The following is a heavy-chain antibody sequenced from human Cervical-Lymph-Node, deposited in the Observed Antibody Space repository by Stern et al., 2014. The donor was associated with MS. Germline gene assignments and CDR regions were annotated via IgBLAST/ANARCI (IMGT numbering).Heavy chain of an antibody. D-gene: IGHD3-10*01. CDR1: GFTFDDYA. Sequence: VQLVESGGGLVQPGRSLRLSCAASGFTFDDYAMHWVRQAPGKGLEWVSGISWNSGSRGYADSVKGRFTISRDNAKNSLYLQMNSLRAEDTAFYYCAKGHYYGSGSLDYWGQGTLVTVSS. J-gene: IGHJ4*02. CDR2: ISWNSGSR. CDR3: AKGHYYGSGSLDY. V-gene: IGHV3-9*01.